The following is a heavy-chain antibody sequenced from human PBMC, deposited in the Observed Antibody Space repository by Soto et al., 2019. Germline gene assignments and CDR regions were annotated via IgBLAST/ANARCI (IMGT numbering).Heavy chain of an antibody. CDR3: ARDGGYSYGSDAFYI. CDR2: INSDGSST. Sequence: EVQLVESGGGLVQPGGSLRLSCAASGFTFSSYWMHWVRQAPGKGLVWVSRINSDGSSTSYADSVKGRFTISRDNAKNTLYLQMNSLRAEDTAVYYCARDGGYSYGSDAFYIWGQGTMVTVSS. J-gene: IGHJ3*02. V-gene: IGHV3-74*01. CDR1: GFTFSSYW. D-gene: IGHD5-18*01.